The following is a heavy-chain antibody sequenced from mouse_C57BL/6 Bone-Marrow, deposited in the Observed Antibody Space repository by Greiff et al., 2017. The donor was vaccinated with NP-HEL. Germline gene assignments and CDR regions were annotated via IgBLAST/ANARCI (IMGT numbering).Heavy chain of an antibody. CDR1: GYSFTGYY. J-gene: IGHJ3*01. CDR3: ARRGATGFAD. D-gene: IGHD1-1*01. Sequence: VQLKESGPELVKPGASVKISCKASGYSFTGYYMNWVKQSPEKSLEWIGEINPSTGGTTYNQKFKAKATLTVDKSSSTAYMQLKSLTSEDSAVYYCARRGATGFADWGQGTLVTVSA. CDR2: INPSTGGT. V-gene: IGHV1-42*01.